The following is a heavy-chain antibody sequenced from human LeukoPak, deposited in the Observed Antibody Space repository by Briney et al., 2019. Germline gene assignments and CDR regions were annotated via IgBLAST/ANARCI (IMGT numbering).Heavy chain of an antibody. CDR3: ARAGNYYFEY. CDR1: GFTFRTYW. D-gene: IGHD3-10*01. J-gene: IGHJ4*02. Sequence: GGSLRLSCAASGFTFRTYWMHWVRQTPGQGLGWVSRINSDGSTTNYTDSVKGRFTVSRDNAQNTLYLQMSSLRAEDTAVYYCARAGNYYFEYWGQGALVTVSS. CDR2: INSDGSTT. V-gene: IGHV3-74*01.